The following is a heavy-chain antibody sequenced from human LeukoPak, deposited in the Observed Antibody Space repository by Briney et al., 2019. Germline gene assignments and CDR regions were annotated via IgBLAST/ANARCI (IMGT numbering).Heavy chain of an antibody. CDR1: GFTFGDYA. CDR2: ISWHSVTI. V-gene: IGHV3-9*01. CDR3: AKGLGSYFRGMDV. Sequence: QTRGSLRLSCAASGFTFGDYAMHWVRQVPGKVLEWVSSISWHSVTIAYADSVKGRFTISRDNAKNSLDLQMNSLRAEDTALYYCAKGLGSYFRGMDVWGKGTTVTISS. J-gene: IGHJ6*04. D-gene: IGHD3-10*01.